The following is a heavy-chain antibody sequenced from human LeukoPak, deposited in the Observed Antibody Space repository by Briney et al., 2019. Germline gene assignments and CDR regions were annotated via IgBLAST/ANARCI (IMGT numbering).Heavy chain of an antibody. D-gene: IGHD6-13*01. CDR2: IYYSGST. J-gene: IGHJ4*02. V-gene: IGHV4-59*08. CDR3: ARRGIAAAGYDY. Sequence: SETLSLTCTVSGGSISSYYWSWVRQPPGKGLEWIGYIYYSGSTNYNPSLKSRVTISVDTSKNQFSLKLSSVTAADTAVYYCARRGIAAAGYDYWGQGTLVTVSS. CDR1: GGSISSYY.